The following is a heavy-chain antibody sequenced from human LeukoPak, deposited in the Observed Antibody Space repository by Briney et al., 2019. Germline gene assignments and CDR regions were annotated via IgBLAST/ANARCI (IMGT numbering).Heavy chain of an antibody. CDR3: AKALQRLYYYYYMDV. CDR1: GFTFSSYG. CDR2: ISYDGSNK. Sequence: GGSLRLSYAASGFTFSSYGMHWVRQAPGKGLEWVAVISYDGSNKYYADSVKGRFTSSRGNSKNTLYLQMNSLRAEDTAVYYCAKALQRLYYYYYMDVWGKGTTVTVSS. D-gene: IGHD1-1*01. V-gene: IGHV3-30*18. J-gene: IGHJ6*03.